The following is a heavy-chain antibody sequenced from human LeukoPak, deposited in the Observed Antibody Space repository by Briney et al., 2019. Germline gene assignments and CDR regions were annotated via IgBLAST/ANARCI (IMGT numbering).Heavy chain of an antibody. CDR2: MSSPGWT. CDR3: ARLHPATSGSYSGY. Sequence: GGSLRLSCAASGFTFNSYAMNWVRQAPGKGLDWVSSMSSPGWTYYADSVKGRFTISRDSSKNTLYLQMNSLRAEDTAVYYCARLHPATSGSYSGYWGQGALVTVSS. V-gene: IGHV3-23*01. D-gene: IGHD3-10*01. CDR1: GFTFNSYA. J-gene: IGHJ4*02.